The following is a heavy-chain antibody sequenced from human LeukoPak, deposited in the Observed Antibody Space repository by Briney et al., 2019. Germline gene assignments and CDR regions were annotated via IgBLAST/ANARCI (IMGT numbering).Heavy chain of an antibody. V-gene: IGHV7-4-1*02. D-gene: IGHD6-19*01. J-gene: IGHJ4*02. CDR2: NTGSP. Sequence: NTGSPTYAQAFTGRFVFSLDTSVSTAYLQISSLKAEDTAVYYCARVQSIAVTGTPALNFWGQGTLVTVSS. CDR3: ARVQSIAVTGTPALNF.